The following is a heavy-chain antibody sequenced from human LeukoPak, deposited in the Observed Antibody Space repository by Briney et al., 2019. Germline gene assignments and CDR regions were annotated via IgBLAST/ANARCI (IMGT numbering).Heavy chain of an antibody. CDR2: IWYDGSNK. Sequence: AGGSLRLSCAASGFTFNNYAMHWVRQAPGKGLEWVAIIWYDGSNKFYADSVKGRCTVSRDNSKSTLYLQMNSLRAEDTAVYYCARVRAAAGIYYSDYWGQGTLVTVSS. V-gene: IGHV3-33*01. J-gene: IGHJ4*02. CDR1: GFTFNNYA. D-gene: IGHD6-13*01. CDR3: ARVRAAAGIYYSDY.